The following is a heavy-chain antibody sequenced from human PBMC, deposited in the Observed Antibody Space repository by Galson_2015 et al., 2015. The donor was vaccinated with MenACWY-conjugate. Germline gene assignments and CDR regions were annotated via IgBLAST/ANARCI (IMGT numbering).Heavy chain of an antibody. D-gene: IGHD6-6*01. CDR1: GFSFRSNA. Sequence: SLRLSCAASGFSFRSNAMSWVRQAPGKGLEWVSAIGASGGSTYYPDYAKGRFTISRDNSKNTLFLEMNSLRGEDTALYYCVKERGSLSHNYYFYFMDVWGKGTTVTVS. J-gene: IGHJ6*03. V-gene: IGHV3-23*01. CDR3: VKERGSLSHNYYFYFMDV. CDR2: IGASGGST.